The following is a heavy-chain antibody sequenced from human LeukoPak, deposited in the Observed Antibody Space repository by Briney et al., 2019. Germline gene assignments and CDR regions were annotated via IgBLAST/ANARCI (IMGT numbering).Heavy chain of an antibody. CDR3: ARGGFETPGYFDY. CDR1: GGSFSGYY. Sequence: PSETLSLTCAVYGGSFSGYYWSWIRQPPGKGLEWIGEINHSGSTNYNPSLKSRVTISVDTSKNQFSLKLSSVTAADTAVYYCARGGFETPGYFDYWGQGTLVTVSS. D-gene: IGHD3-10*01. J-gene: IGHJ4*02. CDR2: INHSGST. V-gene: IGHV4-34*01.